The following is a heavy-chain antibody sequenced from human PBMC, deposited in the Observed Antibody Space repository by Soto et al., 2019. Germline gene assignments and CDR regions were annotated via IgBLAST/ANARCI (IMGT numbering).Heavy chain of an antibody. CDR3: ARMNYYDSSGYYNLGAFDI. D-gene: IGHD3-22*01. J-gene: IGHJ3*02. Sequence: GESLKVSCKGSGYSFTSYWIGWVRQMPGKGLEWMGIIYPGDSDTRYSPSFQGQVTISADKSISTAYLQWSSLKASDTAMYYCARMNYYDSSGYYNLGAFDIWGQGTMVTVSS. CDR1: GYSFTSYW. CDR2: IYPGDSDT. V-gene: IGHV5-51*01.